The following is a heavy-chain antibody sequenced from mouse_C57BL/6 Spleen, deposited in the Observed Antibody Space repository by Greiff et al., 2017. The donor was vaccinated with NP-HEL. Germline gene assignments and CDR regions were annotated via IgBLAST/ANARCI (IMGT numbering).Heavy chain of an antibody. D-gene: IGHD3-2*02. CDR1: GFTFSDYY. J-gene: IGHJ3*01. CDR3: ARDGGRQLRRQGFAY. V-gene: IGHV5-16*01. Sequence: EVQRVESEGGLVQPGSSMKLSCTASGFTFSDYYMAWVRQVPEKGLEWVANINYDGSSTYYLDSLKSRFIISRDNAKNILYLQMSSLKSEDTATYYCARDGGRQLRRQGFAYWGQGTLVTVSA. CDR2: INYDGSST.